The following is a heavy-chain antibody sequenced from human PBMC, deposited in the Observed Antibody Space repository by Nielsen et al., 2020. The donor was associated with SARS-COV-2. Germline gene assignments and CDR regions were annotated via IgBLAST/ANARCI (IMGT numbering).Heavy chain of an antibody. D-gene: IGHD3-3*01. V-gene: IGHV1-24*01. J-gene: IGHJ4*02. CDR2: FDPQDGET. Sequence: ASVKVSCKVSGGALTLFSMHWVRQAPGKGLEWMGEFDPQDGETTYAQKFQGRVTMTEDTSIDTAYLDLNGLTSDDTAIYSCATDSPIGVVIYALAHWGQGTPVTVSS. CDR3: ATDSPIGVVIYALAH. CDR1: GGALTLFS.